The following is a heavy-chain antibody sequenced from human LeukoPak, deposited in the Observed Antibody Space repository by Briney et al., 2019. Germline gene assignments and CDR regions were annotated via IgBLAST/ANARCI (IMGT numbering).Heavy chain of an antibody. D-gene: IGHD6-19*01. J-gene: IGHJ4*02. CDR2: INHSGST. Sequence: SETLSLTCAVYGGSFSGYYWSWIRQPPGKGLEWIGEINHSGSTNYNPSLKSRVTISVDTSKNQFSLKLSSVTAADTAVYYCARVLLRSGWYGGNYFDYWGQGTLVTVSS. CDR3: ARVLLRSGWYGGNYFDY. V-gene: IGHV4-34*01. CDR1: GGSFSGYY.